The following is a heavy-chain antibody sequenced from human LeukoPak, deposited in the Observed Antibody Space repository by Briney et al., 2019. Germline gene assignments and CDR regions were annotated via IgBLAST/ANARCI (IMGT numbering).Heavy chain of an antibody. CDR3: ARIPTVTFFDY. V-gene: IGHV4-59*01. D-gene: IGHD4-17*01. J-gene: IGHJ4*02. Sequence: SETLSLTCTVSGGSISNYYWTWIRQPPGKGLEWIGFISYSGNTNYNPSLKSRVTISLDTSKNQFSLKLISVTAADTAVYYCARIPTVTFFDYWGQGTLVTVSS. CDR2: ISYSGNT. CDR1: GGSISNYY.